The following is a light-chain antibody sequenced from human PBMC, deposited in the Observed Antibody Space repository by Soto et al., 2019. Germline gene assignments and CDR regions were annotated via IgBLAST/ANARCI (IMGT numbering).Light chain of an antibody. CDR2: EVS. CDR3: SSYAGSNNEV. CDR1: SSDVGGYNY. J-gene: IGLJ1*01. Sequence: QSALTQPPSASGSPGQSVTISCTGTSSDVGGYNYVSWYQQHPGKAPKLMIYEVSKRPSRVPDRFSGSKSGNTASLTVSGLQADDEADYYCSSYAGSNNEVFGTGTKLTVL. V-gene: IGLV2-8*01.